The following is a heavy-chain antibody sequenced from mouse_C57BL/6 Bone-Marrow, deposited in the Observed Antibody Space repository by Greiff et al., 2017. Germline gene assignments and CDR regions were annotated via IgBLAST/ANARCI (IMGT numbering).Heavy chain of an antibody. CDR1: GYTFTDYY. Sequence: EVQLQQSGPVLVKPGASVKMSCKASGYTFTDYYMNWVKQSHGKSLEWIGVINPYNGGTSYNQKFKGKATLTVDKSSSTAYMELNSLTSEDSAVYYCARWLPYYFDYWGQGTTLTVSS. J-gene: IGHJ2*01. CDR3: ARWLPYYFDY. CDR2: INPYNGGT. D-gene: IGHD2-2*01. V-gene: IGHV1-19*01.